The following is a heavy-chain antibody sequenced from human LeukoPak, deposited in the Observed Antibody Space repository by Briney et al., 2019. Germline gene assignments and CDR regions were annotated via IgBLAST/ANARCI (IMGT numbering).Heavy chain of an antibody. D-gene: IGHD2-15*01. CDR3: ARGCSGGSCYWGY. V-gene: IGHV1-3*01. Sequence: ASVKVSCKASGYTFTSYGISWVRQAPGQRLEWMGWINAGNGNTKYSQKFQGRVTITRDTSASTAYMELSSLRSEDTAVYYCARGCSGGSCYWGYWGQGTLVTVSS. CDR1: GYTFTSYG. J-gene: IGHJ4*02. CDR2: INAGNGNT.